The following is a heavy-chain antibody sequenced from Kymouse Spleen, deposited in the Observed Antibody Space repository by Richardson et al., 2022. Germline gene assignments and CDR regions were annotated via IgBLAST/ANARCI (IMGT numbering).Heavy chain of an antibody. V-gene: IGHV3-9*01. CDR3: AKDDGILWFGEPRDYYYGMDV. J-gene: IGHJ6*02. CDR1: GFTFDDYA. Sequence: EVQLVESGGGLVQPGRSLRLSCAASGFTFDDYAMHWVRQAPGKGLEWVSGISWNSGSIGYADSVKGRFTISRDNAKNSLYLQMNSLRAEDTALYYCAKDDGILWFGEPRDYYYGMDVWGQGTTVTVSS. CDR2: ISWNSGSI. D-gene: IGHD3-10*01.